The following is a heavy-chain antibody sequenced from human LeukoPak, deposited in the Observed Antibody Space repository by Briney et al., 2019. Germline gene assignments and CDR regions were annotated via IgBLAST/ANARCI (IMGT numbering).Heavy chain of an antibody. D-gene: IGHD4-17*01. J-gene: IGHJ4*02. V-gene: IGHV4-39*01. CDR1: GGSIGSSSYY. CDR3: ARPTAYGDYYFDY. CDR2: IYYSGST. Sequence: SETLSLTCTVSGGSIGSSSYYWGWIRQPPGKGLEWIGSIYYSGSTYYNPSLKSRVTISVDTSKNQFSLKLSSVTAADTAVYYCARPTAYGDYYFDYWGQGTLVTVSS.